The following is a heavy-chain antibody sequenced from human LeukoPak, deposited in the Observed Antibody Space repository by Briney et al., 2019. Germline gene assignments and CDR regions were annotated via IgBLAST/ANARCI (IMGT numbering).Heavy chain of an antibody. V-gene: IGHV4-34*01. CDR3: ARVDVVPAAIIGFDP. D-gene: IGHD2-2*01. CDR2: INHSGST. Sequence: GSLRLSCATSGFTFNKNNMNWVRQAPGKGLEWIGEINHSGSTNYNPSLKSRVTISVDTSKNQFSLKLSSVTAADTAVYYCARVDVVPAAIIGFDPWGQGTLVTVSS. J-gene: IGHJ5*02. CDR1: GFTFNKNN.